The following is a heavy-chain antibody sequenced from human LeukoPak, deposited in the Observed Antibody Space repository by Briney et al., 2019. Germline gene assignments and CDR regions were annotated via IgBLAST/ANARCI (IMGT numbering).Heavy chain of an antibody. V-gene: IGHV3-7*01. D-gene: IGHD4-17*01. Sequence: GGSLRLSCAASGFTFSSYWMSWARQAPGKGLEWVANIKQDGSEKYYVDPVKGRFTISRDNAKNSLYLQMNSLRAEDTAVYYCARGDFDDYGDYVDAFEFWGQGTMVTVSA. CDR1: GFTFSSYW. CDR2: IKQDGSEK. J-gene: IGHJ3*01. CDR3: ARGDFDDYGDYVDAFEF.